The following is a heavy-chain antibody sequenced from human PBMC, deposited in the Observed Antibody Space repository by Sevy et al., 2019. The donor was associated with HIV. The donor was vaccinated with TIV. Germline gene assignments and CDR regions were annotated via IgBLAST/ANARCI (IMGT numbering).Heavy chain of an antibody. J-gene: IGHJ2*01. V-gene: IGHV3-11*01. Sequence: GGSLRLSCTASGFTLRDYYMSWIRQAPGRGLEWLAYISDRSTTIYYANSVKGRFSTSRDNAKNSLFLQMKSLRAEDTAVYYCTREGSLRYFDLWGRGTLVTVSS. CDR3: TREGSLRYFDL. CDR2: ISDRSTTI. D-gene: IGHD3-10*01. CDR1: GFTLRDYY.